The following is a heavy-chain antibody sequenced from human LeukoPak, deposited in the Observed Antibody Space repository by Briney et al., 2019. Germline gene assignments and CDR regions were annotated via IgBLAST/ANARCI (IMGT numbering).Heavy chain of an antibody. CDR2: ISAYNGNT. CDR1: GYTFTSYG. CDR3: AKTYYDILTGYGGPYYMDV. Sequence: ASVKVSCKASGYTFTSYGISWVRQAPGQGLEWMGWISAYNGNTNYAQKLQGRVTMTTDTSTSTAYMELRSLRSDDTAVYYCAKTYYDILTGYGGPYYMDVWGKGTTVTVSS. J-gene: IGHJ6*03. D-gene: IGHD3-9*01. V-gene: IGHV1-18*01.